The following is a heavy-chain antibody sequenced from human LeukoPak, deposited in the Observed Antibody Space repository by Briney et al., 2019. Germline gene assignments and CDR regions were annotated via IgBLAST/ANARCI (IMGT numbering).Heavy chain of an antibody. D-gene: IGHD3-16*02. CDR1: GVSFSGYY. Sequence: SETLSLTCAIYGVSFSGYYWGWIRQPPGKELEWIGEINHSGSTNYNPSLKSRVTISVDTSKNQFSLKLSSVTAADTAVYYCARGIYDYVWGSYRGGYYFDYWGQGTLVTVSS. CDR3: ARGIYDYVWGSYRGGYYFDY. J-gene: IGHJ4*02. CDR2: INHSGST. V-gene: IGHV4-34*01.